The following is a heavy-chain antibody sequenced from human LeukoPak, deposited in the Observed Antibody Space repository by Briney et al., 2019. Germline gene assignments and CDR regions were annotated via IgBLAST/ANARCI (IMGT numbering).Heavy chain of an antibody. Sequence: GGSLRLSCAASGFTFSSYWMSWVRQAPGKGLGWVANIKQDGSEKYYVDSVKARFTISRGNAKNSLYLQMNSLRAQDTAVYYCARRGVYDFWSGFIDYWGQGTLVTVSS. D-gene: IGHD3-3*01. CDR1: GFTFSSYW. J-gene: IGHJ4*02. V-gene: IGHV3-7*01. CDR3: ARRGVYDFWSGFIDY. CDR2: IKQDGSEK.